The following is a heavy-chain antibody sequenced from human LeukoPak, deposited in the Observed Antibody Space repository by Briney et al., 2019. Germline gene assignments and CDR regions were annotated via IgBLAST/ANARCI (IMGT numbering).Heavy chain of an antibody. CDR1: GFSFGTYA. Sequence: GGSLRLSCAASGFSFGTYAMSWVRQAPGKGLEWLSHITSGSITTHYADSVKGRFTVSRDNPKNSLYLQMNSLRDEDTAVYYCARVDYYSGSYEDYWGQGTPVTVSS. CDR2: ITSGSITT. CDR3: ARVDYYSGSYEDY. D-gene: IGHD3-10*01. V-gene: IGHV3-48*02. J-gene: IGHJ4*02.